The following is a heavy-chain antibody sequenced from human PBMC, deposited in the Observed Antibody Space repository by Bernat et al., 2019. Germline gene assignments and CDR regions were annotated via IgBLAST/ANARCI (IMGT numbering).Heavy chain of an antibody. CDR2: IKQDGSEK. CDR1: GFTFSSYW. CDR3: ARQGPWLPSGGDAFDI. Sequence: EVQLVESGGGLVQPGGSLRLSCAASGFTFSSYWMSWVRQAPGKGLEGVANIKQDGSEKYSVDSVKGRFPISRDNAKTSLYLQMNSLRAEDTAVYYCARQGPWLPSGGDAFDIWGQGTMVTVSS. V-gene: IGHV3-7*01. J-gene: IGHJ3*02. D-gene: IGHD2-15*01.